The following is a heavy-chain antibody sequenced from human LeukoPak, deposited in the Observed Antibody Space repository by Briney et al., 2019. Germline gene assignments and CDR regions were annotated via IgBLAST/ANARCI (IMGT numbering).Heavy chain of an antibody. D-gene: IGHD3-22*01. CDR3: ARRGDYYDSRGYPYYFDY. J-gene: IGHJ4*02. Sequence: GRSPRLSRAASGVTFSNYAISCVRHAPRKGLEGGSAISCSGGSTYYPDPPKGRFTIPRDNSTHPLYLQMHRRRAEDTAVYYCARRGDYYDSRGYPYYFDYWGQGTLVTVSS. CDR2: ISCSGGST. CDR1: GVTFSNYA. V-gene: IGHV3-23*01.